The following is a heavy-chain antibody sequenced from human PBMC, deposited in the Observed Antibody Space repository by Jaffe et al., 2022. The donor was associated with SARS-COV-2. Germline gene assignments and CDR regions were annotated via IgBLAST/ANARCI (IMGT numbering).Heavy chain of an antibody. J-gene: IGHJ6*02. Sequence: EVQLVESGGGLVQPGGSLRLSCAASGFTFSSYSMNWVRQAPGKGLEWVSYISSSSSTIYYADSVKGRFTISRDNAKNSLYLQMNSLRDEDTAVYYCARDGYDFWSVPTHYYYYYGMDVWGQGTTVTVSS. CDR3: ARDGYDFWSVPTHYYYYYGMDV. CDR1: GFTFSSYS. D-gene: IGHD3-3*01. V-gene: IGHV3-48*02. CDR2: ISSSSSTI.